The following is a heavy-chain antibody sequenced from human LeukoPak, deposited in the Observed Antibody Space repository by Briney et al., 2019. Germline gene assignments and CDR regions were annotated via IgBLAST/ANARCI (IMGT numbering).Heavy chain of an antibody. Sequence: GGSLRLSCAASGFTFSSYSMNWVRQAPGKGLEWVANIKQDGSEKYYVDSVKGRFTISRDNAKNSLYLQMNSLRAEDTAVYYCAKDVAPLLWFGESHFDYWGQGTLVTVSS. V-gene: IGHV3-7*03. J-gene: IGHJ4*02. CDR1: GFTFSSYS. CDR3: AKDVAPLLWFGESHFDY. CDR2: IKQDGSEK. D-gene: IGHD3-10*01.